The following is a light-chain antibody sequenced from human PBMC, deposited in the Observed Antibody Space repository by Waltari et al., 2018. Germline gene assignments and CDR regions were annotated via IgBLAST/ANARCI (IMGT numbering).Light chain of an antibody. V-gene: IGKV1-33*01. CDR2: YAS. CDR3: QQYNNSPFT. CDR1: QAINSY. Sequence: DIQMTQSPSSLSASVGDRVTIPCRASQAINSYLNWSQHKPGKAPKALIYYASSLETGVPSRFRGSRSGADYTLTISSLQPEDTATYYCQQYNNSPFTFGPGTKLDIK. J-gene: IGKJ3*01.